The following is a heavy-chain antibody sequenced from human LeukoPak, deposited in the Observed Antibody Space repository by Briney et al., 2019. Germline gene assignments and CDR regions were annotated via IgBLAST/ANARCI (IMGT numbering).Heavy chain of an antibody. Sequence: GGSLTLSCAASGFIFSSYVMTWVRQAPGKGLEWVSAISGSGGSTYYADSVKGRFTISRDNSKNTVYLQMDSLSAEDTAVYYCTKGEFCDFWELWGQGTLVTVSS. CDR2: ISGSGGST. D-gene: IGHD3-3*01. CDR1: GFIFSSYV. CDR3: TKGEFCDFWEL. V-gene: IGHV3-23*01. J-gene: IGHJ4*02.